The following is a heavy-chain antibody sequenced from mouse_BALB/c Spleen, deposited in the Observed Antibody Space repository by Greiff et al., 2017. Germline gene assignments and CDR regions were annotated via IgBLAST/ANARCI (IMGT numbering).Heavy chain of an antibody. J-gene: IGHJ4*01. Sequence: QVQLKHSGAELVRPGSSVKISCKASGYAFSSYWMNWVKQRPGQGLEWIGQIYPGDGDTNYNGKFKGKATLTADKSSSTAYMQLSSLTSEDSAVYFCARPFITTVVAGAMDYWGQGTSVTVSS. CDR2: IYPGDGDT. CDR1: GYAFSSYW. D-gene: IGHD1-1*01. CDR3: ARPFITTVVAGAMDY. V-gene: IGHV1-80*01.